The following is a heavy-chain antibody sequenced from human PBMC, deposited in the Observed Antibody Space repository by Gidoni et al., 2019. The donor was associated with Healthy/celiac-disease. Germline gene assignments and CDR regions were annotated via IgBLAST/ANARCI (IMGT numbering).Heavy chain of an antibody. V-gene: IGHV4-59*01. D-gene: IGHD5-12*01. CDR1: GGSISSYY. J-gene: IGHJ5*02. Sequence: QVQLQESGPGLVKPSETLSLTCTVSGGSISSYYWSWIRQPPGKGLEWIGYIYYSGSTNYNPSLKSRVTISVDTSKNQFSLKLSSVTAADTAVYYCARDRGREWLRFYNWFDPWGQGTLVTVSS. CDR2: IYYSGST. CDR3: ARDRGREWLRFYNWFDP.